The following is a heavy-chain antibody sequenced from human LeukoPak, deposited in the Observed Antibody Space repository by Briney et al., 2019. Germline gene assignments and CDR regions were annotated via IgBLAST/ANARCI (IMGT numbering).Heavy chain of an antibody. D-gene: IGHD3-3*01. J-gene: IGHJ3*02. Sequence: SQTLSLTCAVSGGSISSGGYSWSWIRQPPGKGLEWIGYIYHSGSTYYNPSLKSRVTISVDTSKNQFSLKLSSVTAADTAVYYCARKAPSFGVVKGAFDIWGQGTMVTVSS. CDR2: IYHSGST. CDR3: ARKAPSFGVVKGAFDI. CDR1: GGSISSGGYS. V-gene: IGHV4-30-2*01.